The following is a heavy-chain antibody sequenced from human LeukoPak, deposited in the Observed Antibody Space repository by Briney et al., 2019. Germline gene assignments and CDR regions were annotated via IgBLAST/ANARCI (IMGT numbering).Heavy chain of an antibody. CDR1: GFTFSSYE. V-gene: IGHV3-30*04. CDR3: ASVLDY. D-gene: IGHD6-6*01. J-gene: IGHJ4*02. Sequence: PGGSLRLSCAASGFTFSSYEMNWVRQAPGKGLEWVALISHDGSENYYADSVRGRFTISRDISKNTLFLQMNSLTTEDTSIYYCASVLDYWGQGVLVTVSS. CDR2: ISHDGSEN.